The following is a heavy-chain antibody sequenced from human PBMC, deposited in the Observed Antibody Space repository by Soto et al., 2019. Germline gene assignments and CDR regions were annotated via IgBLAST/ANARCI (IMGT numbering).Heavy chain of an antibody. CDR2: IYYSGST. D-gene: IGHD3-10*01. J-gene: IGHJ6*02. Sequence: QVQLQESGPGLVKPSQTLSLTCTVSGGSISSGDYYWSWIRQPPGKGLEWIGYIYYSGSTYYNPSLKRRVTIAVDTSKNQFSLKLSSVTAADTAVYYCARDTMVRGVIGDYYYYGMDVWGQGTTVTFSS. CDR1: GGSISSGDYY. CDR3: ARDTMVRGVIGDYYYYGMDV. V-gene: IGHV4-30-4*01.